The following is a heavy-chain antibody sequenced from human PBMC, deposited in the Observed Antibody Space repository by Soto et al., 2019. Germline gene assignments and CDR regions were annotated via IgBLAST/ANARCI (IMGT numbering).Heavy chain of an antibody. CDR3: ARVFITMVRGVNYGMYV. CDR2: IIPIFGTA. D-gene: IGHD3-10*01. CDR1: GGTFSSYA. J-gene: IGHJ6*02. Sequence: QVQLVQSGAEVKKPGSSVKVSCKASGGTFSSYAISWVRQAPGQGLEWMGGIIPIFGTANYAQKFKGRVTSTADESTSTAYMELSSLRSEDTAVYYCARVFITMVRGVNYGMYVWCQVNTVTVSS. V-gene: IGHV1-69*01.